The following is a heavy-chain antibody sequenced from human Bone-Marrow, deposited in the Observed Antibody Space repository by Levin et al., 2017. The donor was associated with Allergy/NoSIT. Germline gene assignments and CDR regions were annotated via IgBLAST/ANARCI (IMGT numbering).Heavy chain of an antibody. CDR3: ARDLAVAHAFDY. J-gene: IGHJ4*02. CDR2: ISSSSSYI. Sequence: GGSLRLSCAASGFTFSSYSMNWVRQAPGKGLEWVSSISSSSSYIYYADSVKGRFTISRDNAKNSLYLQMNSLRAEDTAVYYCARDLAVAHAFDYWGQGTLVTVSS. CDR1: GFTFSSYS. D-gene: IGHD6-19*01. V-gene: IGHV3-21*01.